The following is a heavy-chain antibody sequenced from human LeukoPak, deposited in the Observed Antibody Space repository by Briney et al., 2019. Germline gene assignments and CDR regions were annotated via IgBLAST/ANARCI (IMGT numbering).Heavy chain of an antibody. J-gene: IGHJ3*02. V-gene: IGHV3-30*18. D-gene: IGHD2-15*01. Sequence: GRSLRLSCAASGFTFSSYGMHWVRQAPGKGLEWVSAISYDGNTEYYASSVKGRFTISRDNSKNTLDLSMNRLRAEDTAVYYCAKGVSYCSGGSCHSSGAFDIWGQGTMVTVSS. CDR2: ISYDGNTE. CDR1: GFTFSSYG. CDR3: AKGVSYCSGGSCHSSGAFDI.